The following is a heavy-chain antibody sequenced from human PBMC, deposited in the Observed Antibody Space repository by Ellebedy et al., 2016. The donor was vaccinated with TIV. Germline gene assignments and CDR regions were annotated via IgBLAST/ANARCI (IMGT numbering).Heavy chain of an antibody. CDR2: IDYSGST. Sequence: GSLRLSCTVSAASISNYYWSWIRQPPGKGLEWIGYIDYSGSTSYRPSLKSRVTVSVDTSKNQFSLKLNSVTAADTAVYYCAQSGGRWSPPDTWGQGTLVTVSS. V-gene: IGHV4-59*01. D-gene: IGHD2-15*01. J-gene: IGHJ5*02. CDR3: AQSGGRWSPPDT. CDR1: AASISNYY.